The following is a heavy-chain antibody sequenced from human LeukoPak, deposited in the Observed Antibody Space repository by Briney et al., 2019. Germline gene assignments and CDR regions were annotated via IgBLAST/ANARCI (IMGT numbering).Heavy chain of an antibody. J-gene: IGHJ4*02. CDR2: INPNSGGT. Sequence: GASVKVSCKASGYTFTGYYMHWVRQAPGKGLEWMGWINPNSGGTNYAQKFQGRVTMTRDTSISTAYMELSRLRSDDTAVYYCARVRVWFGDHYYFDYWGQGTLVTVSS. V-gene: IGHV1-2*02. D-gene: IGHD3-10*01. CDR1: GYTFTGYY. CDR3: ARVRVWFGDHYYFDY.